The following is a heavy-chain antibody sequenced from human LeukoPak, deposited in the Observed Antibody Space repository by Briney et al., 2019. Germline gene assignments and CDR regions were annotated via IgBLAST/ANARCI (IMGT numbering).Heavy chain of an antibody. CDR1: GYLFTTSW. Sequence: GESLKISCQGFGYLFTTSWIGCVRQLPAKSLEWTAIIYTGNSDAKYSPSFQGQFTISTDRSINTPYLHWSSLKASDTAIYYCAIIIEPVGRIDWGQGTLVTLP. CDR3: AIIIEPVGRID. D-gene: IGHD3-10*01. V-gene: IGHV5-51*01. J-gene: IGHJ4*02. CDR2: IYTGNSDA.